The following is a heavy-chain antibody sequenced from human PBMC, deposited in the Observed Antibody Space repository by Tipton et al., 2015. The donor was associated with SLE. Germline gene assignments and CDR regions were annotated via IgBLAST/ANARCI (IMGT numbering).Heavy chain of an antibody. D-gene: IGHD2-2*01. CDR1: GFTFSSYA. Sequence: AVSGFTFSSYAMHWVRQAPGKGLEWVAVISYDGSNKYYADSVKGRFTISRDNSKNTLYLQMNSLRAEDTAVYYCARGTENGFDYWGQGTLVTVSS. J-gene: IGHJ4*02. CDR3: ARGTENGFDY. CDR2: ISYDGSNK. V-gene: IGHV3-30*04.